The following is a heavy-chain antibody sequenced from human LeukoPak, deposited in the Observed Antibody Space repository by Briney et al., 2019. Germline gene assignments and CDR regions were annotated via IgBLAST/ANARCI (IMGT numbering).Heavy chain of an antibody. J-gene: IGHJ4*02. CDR2: ISGSGGST. D-gene: IGHD3-16*01. CDR1: GFTCRRYA. V-gene: IGHV3-23*01. CDR3: ARDRRPWVYDYSSDY. Sequence: GGALRLSCAASGFTCRRYAISRVRQAPRKGLGGGPAISGSGGSTYYADSVKGRFTISRDNSKNTLSLQMNSLRPEDTAVYYCARDRRPWVYDYSSDYWGQGTLVTVSS.